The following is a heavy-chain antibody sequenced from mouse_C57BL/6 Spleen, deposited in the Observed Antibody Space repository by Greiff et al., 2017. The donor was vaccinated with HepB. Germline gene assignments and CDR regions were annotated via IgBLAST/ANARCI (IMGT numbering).Heavy chain of an antibody. V-gene: IGHV14-1*01. J-gene: IGHJ1*03. Sequence: EVQLQQSGAELVRPGASVKLSCTASGFNIKDYYMHWVKQRPEQGLEWIGRIDPEDGDTEYAPKFQGKATMTADTSSNTAYLQLSSLTSEDTAVYYCTTSYYYCSSHWYFDVGGTGTTVTVSS. CDR2: IDPEDGDT. CDR3: TTSYYYCSSHWYFDV. CDR1: GFNIKDYY. D-gene: IGHD1-1*01.